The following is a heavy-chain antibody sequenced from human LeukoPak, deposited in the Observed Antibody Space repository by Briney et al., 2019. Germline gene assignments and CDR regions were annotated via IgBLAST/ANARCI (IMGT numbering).Heavy chain of an antibody. V-gene: IGHV4-4*07. CDR2: IYSSGST. Sequence: SETLSLTCTAYSCSLRSYYWSWIRQPAGKGLEWIGRIYSSGSTNYNPSLKSRVTMSVDTSENQFSLKLSSVTAADTAVYYCARESAYAVPDYWGQGSLVTVSS. CDR3: ARESAYAVPDY. CDR1: SCSLRSYY. D-gene: IGHD6-19*01. J-gene: IGHJ4*02.